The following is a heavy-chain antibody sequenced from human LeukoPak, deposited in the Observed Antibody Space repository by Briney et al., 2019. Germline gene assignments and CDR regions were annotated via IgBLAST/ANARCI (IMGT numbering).Heavy chain of an antibody. CDR3: ARVGYSGSYYMG. CDR2: MNPNSGNT. D-gene: IGHD1-26*01. V-gene: IGHV1-8*02. Sequence: ASVKVSCKTSGYTFNNFGITWVRQAPGQGLEWMGWMNPNSGNTGYAQKFQGRVTMTRNTSISTAYMGLSSLRSEDTAVYYCARVGYSGSYYMGWGQGTLVTVSS. CDR1: GYTFNNFG. J-gene: IGHJ4*02.